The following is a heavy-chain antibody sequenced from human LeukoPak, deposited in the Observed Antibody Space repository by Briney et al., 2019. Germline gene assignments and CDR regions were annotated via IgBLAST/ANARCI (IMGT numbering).Heavy chain of an antibody. CDR2: IYYSGST. CDR1: GGSISSSSYY. CDR3: ARDRGYSSGWNNDAFHI. J-gene: IGHJ3*02. V-gene: IGHV4-39*07. Sequence: PSETLSLTCTVSGGSISSSSYYWGWIRQPPGKGLEWIGSIYYSGSTYYNPSFKSRVTISVDTSKNQFSLNLSSVTAADTAVYYCARDRGYSSGWNNDAFHIWGQGTMVTVSS. D-gene: IGHD6-19*01.